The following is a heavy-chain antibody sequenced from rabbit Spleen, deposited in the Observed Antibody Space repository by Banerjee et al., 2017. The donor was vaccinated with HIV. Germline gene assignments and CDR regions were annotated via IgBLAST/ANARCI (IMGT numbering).Heavy chain of an antibody. D-gene: IGHD1-1*01. J-gene: IGHJ4*01. CDR2: INAVTGKP. CDR3: ARGAYASSSGYYRNYYFNL. V-gene: IGHV1S40*01. CDR1: GIDLSNYG. Sequence: QSLEESGGGLVQPGGSLKLSCKASGIDLSNYGMAWVRQAPGKGLEWIACINAVTGKPVYASWVNGRFTISKTSSTMVFLQMTSLTAADTATYFCARGAYASSSGYYRNYYFNLWGPGTLVTVS.